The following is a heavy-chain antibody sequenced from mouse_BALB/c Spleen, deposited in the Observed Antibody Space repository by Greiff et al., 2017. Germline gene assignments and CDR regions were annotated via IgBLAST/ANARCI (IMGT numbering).Heavy chain of an antibody. D-gene: IGHD1-1*01. J-gene: IGHJ1*01. Sequence: EVQLQQSGPSLVKPSQTLSLTCSVTGDSITSGYWNWIRKFPGNKLEYMGYISYSGSTYYNPSLKSRISITRDTSKNQYYLQLNSVTTEDTATYYCAYYGSSYWYFDVWGAGTTVTVSS. CDR3: AYYGSSYWYFDV. CDR1: GDSITSGY. CDR2: ISYSGST. V-gene: IGHV3-8*02.